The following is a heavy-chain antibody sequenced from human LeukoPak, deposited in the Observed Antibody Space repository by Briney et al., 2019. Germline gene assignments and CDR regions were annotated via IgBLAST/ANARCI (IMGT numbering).Heavy chain of an antibody. J-gene: IGHJ4*02. CDR1: GYTFTGYY. CDR3: ARASYYYDSSGYSYYFDY. CDR2: INPNSGGT. D-gene: IGHD3-22*01. V-gene: IGHV1-2*06. Sequence: ASVKVSCKASGYTFTGYYMHWVRQAPGQGLEWMGRINPNSGGTNYAQKFQGRVTMTRDTSISTAYMELSRLSSDDTAVYYCARASYYYDSSGYSYYFDYWGQGSLVTVSS.